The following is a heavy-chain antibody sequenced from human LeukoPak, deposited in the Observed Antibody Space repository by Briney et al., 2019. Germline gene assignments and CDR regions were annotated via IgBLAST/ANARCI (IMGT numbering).Heavy chain of an antibody. CDR1: GYTFTGYY. D-gene: IGHD6-13*01. CDR3: ARVRIAAYYYYMDV. J-gene: IGHJ6*03. Sequence: GASVKVSCKASGYTFTGYYMHWVRQAPGQGLEWMGWINPNSGGTNYAQKFQGRVTMTRDTSISTAYMELSRLRSEDTAVYYCARVRIAAYYYYMDVWGKGTTVTISS. CDR2: INPNSGGT. V-gene: IGHV1-2*02.